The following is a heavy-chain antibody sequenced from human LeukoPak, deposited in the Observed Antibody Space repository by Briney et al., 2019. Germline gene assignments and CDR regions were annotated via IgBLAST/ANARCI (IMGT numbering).Heavy chain of an antibody. J-gene: IGHJ4*02. Sequence: GESLKISCKGSGYSFTSYWIGWVRQMPGKGLEWMGIIYPGDSDTRYSPSFQGQVTISAHKSISTAYLQWSSLKASDTAMYYCASITMVRGATGGFDYWGQGTLVSVSS. D-gene: IGHD3-10*01. CDR3: ASITMVRGATGGFDY. V-gene: IGHV5-51*01. CDR1: GYSFTSYW. CDR2: IYPGDSDT.